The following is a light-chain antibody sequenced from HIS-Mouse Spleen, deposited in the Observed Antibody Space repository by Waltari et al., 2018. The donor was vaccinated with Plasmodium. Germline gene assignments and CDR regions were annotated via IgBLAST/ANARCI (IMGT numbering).Light chain of an antibody. CDR2: WAS. CDR1: ESVLYSSNNKNY. V-gene: IGKV4-1*01. J-gene: IGKJ2*01. Sequence: DIVMTQSPDSLAVSLGEGAPINCKSSESVLYSSNNKNYLAWYHQKPGQPTKLLIYWASTRESGVPDRFSGSGSGTDFTLTISSLQAEDVAVYYCQQYYSTPYTFGQGTKLEIK. CDR3: QQYYSTPYT.